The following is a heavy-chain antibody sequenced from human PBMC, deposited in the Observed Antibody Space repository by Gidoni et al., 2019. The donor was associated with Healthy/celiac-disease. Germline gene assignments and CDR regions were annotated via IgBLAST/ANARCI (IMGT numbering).Heavy chain of an antibody. CDR3: ARVGPAYCGGDCYLDY. V-gene: IGHV3-33*01. Sequence: QVQLVESGGGVVQPGRSRRLSCAASGFTFSSYGMHWVRQAPGKGLEWVAVIWYDGSNKYYADSVKGRFTISRDNSKNTLYLQMNSLRAEDTAVYYCARVGPAYCGGDCYLDYWGQGTLVTVSS. D-gene: IGHD2-21*01. CDR1: GFTFSSYG. CDR2: IWYDGSNK. J-gene: IGHJ4*02.